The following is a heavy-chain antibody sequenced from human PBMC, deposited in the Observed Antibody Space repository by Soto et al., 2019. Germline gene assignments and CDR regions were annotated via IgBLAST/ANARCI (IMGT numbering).Heavy chain of an antibody. J-gene: IGHJ4*02. D-gene: IGHD6-19*01. V-gene: IGHV3-30*18. CDR1: GFTFSDYA. CDR2: VSHDGRNT. CDR3: AKGGRQWLVTSDFNY. Sequence: VQLVESGGGVVQPGRSLRLCCAASGFTFSDYAMHWVRQAPGKGLEWVAVVSHDGRNTHYADSVEGRFTISRDSSKNTVSLEMTSLRAEDTAVYYCAKGGRQWLVTSDFNYWGQGALVTVSS.